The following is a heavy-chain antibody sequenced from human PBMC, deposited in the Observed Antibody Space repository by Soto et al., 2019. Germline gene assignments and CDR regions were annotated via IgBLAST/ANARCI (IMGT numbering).Heavy chain of an antibody. CDR3: ARDVEPIYYYYGMDV. D-gene: IGHD1-26*01. J-gene: IGHJ6*02. Sequence: GASVKVSCKASGYTFTGYYMHWVRQAPGQGLEWMGWINPNSGGTNYAQKFQGRVTMTRDTSISTAYMELSRLRSDDTAVYYCARDVEPIYYYYGMDVWGQGTTVTVSS. V-gene: IGHV1-2*02. CDR2: INPNSGGT. CDR1: GYTFTGYY.